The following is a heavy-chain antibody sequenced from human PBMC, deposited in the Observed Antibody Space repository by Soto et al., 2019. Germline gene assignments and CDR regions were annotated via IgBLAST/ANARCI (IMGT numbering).Heavy chain of an antibody. CDR3: RKTTSSRPDFSYSRDV. V-gene: IGHV3-23*01. D-gene: IGHD6-6*01. CDR2: ISGSGDYT. J-gene: IGHJ6*03. CDR1: GVTFSTNA. Sequence: PGGSLRLSCAASGVTFSTNAMSWLSQEPWKGLEWVSTISGSGDYTYFAVSVKGRFTISRDNSKKTLYLQMNSLIAEDTAVYYCRKTTSSRPDFSYSRDVWGPGTTVTVYS.